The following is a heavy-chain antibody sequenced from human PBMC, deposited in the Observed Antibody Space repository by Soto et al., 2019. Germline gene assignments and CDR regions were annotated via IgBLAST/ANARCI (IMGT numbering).Heavy chain of an antibody. CDR1: GGSTTRDY. CDR3: VRDLNGSGDY. J-gene: IGHJ4*02. CDR2: IFHRRGA. Sequence: SETLSLTCTVSGGSTTRDYWSWIRQPPGKGLEWLGYIFHRRGAKYNPSLGRRGTISCDTSKNQLSLSLRSVTAADTAIYFCVRDLNGSGDYWGQGPLVTVSS. D-gene: IGHD3-10*01. V-gene: IGHV4-59*01.